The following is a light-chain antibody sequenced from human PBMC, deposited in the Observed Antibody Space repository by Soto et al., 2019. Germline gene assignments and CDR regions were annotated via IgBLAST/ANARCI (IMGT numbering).Light chain of an antibody. J-gene: IGKJ5*01. CDR3: QQRSNWPIT. CDR2: RAS. CDR1: QSVSSSY. Sequence: EIVLTQSPGTLSLSPGERATLSCRASQSVSSSYLAWYQQKPGQAPKVLIYRASSRATGIPDRFSGSGSGTGFTLTISRLEPEDFAVYYCQQRSNWPITFGQGTRLEIK. V-gene: IGKV3D-20*02.